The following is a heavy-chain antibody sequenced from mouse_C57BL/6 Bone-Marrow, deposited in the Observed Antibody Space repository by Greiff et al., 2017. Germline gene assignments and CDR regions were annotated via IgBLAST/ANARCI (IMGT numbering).Heavy chain of an antibody. CDR1: GFTFTDYY. Sequence: EVKLVESGGGLVQPGGSLSLSCAASGFTFTDYYMSWVRQPPGKALEWLGFIRNKANGYTTEYSASVKGRFTISRDNSQSILYLQMNALRAEDSATYYCARWRSNYFAWFAYWGQGTLVTVSA. CDR3: ARWRSNYFAWFAY. D-gene: IGHD2-5*01. J-gene: IGHJ3*01. V-gene: IGHV7-3*01. CDR2: IRNKANGYTT.